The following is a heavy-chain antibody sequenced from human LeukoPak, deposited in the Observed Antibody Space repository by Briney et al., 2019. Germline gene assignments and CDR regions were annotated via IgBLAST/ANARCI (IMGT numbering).Heavy chain of an antibody. CDR2: INAGNGNT. J-gene: IGHJ5*02. CDR1: GYIFTSYA. Sequence: ASVRVSCKASGYIFTSYAMHWVRQAPGQRLEWMGWINAGNGNTKYSQKFQGRVTITRDTSASTAYMELSSLRSEDTAVYYCARIMVRGRWFDPWGQGTLVTVSS. V-gene: IGHV1-3*01. D-gene: IGHD3-10*01. CDR3: ARIMVRGRWFDP.